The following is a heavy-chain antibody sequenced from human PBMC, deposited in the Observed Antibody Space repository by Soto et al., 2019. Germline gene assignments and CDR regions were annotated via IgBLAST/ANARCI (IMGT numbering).Heavy chain of an antibody. Sequence: GASVKVSCKASGYTLTGYFMHWVRQARGQRLEWIGWIVVGSGNTNYAQKFQERVTITRDMSTSTAYMELSSLRSEDTAVYYCAAIDYGDYAYGMDVWGQGTTVTVSS. V-gene: IGHV1-58*02. CDR2: IVVGSGNT. CDR3: AAIDYGDYAYGMDV. CDR1: GYTLTGYF. J-gene: IGHJ6*02. D-gene: IGHD4-17*01.